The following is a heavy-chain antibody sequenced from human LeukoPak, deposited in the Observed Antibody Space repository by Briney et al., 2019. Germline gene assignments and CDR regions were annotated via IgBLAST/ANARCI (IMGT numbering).Heavy chain of an antibody. CDR3: ARVLYGSGTYYFDY. CDR2: IFYSGST. D-gene: IGHD3-10*01. V-gene: IGHV4-59*01. CDR1: GGSFSGYY. J-gene: IGHJ4*02. Sequence: SETLSLTCAVYGGSFSGYYWSWIRQPPGKGLEWIAYIFYSGSTNYNPSLKSRVTISVDTSKNQFSLKLSSVTAADTAVYYCARVLYGSGTYYFDYWGQGTLVTVSS.